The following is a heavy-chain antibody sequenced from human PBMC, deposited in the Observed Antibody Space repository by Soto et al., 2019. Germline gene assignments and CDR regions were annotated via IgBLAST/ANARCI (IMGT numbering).Heavy chain of an antibody. D-gene: IGHD6-13*01. Sequence: GGSLRLCCAASGFTFSTYNMNWVRQAPGKGLEWVSYISSSSNTIYYADSEKGRFTISRDNAKNSLYLLMNSLRDEDTAVYYCARGTAYSSSWYGDYWGQGTLVTVSS. J-gene: IGHJ4*02. CDR1: GFTFSTYN. CDR3: ARGTAYSSSWYGDY. V-gene: IGHV3-48*02. CDR2: ISSSSNTI.